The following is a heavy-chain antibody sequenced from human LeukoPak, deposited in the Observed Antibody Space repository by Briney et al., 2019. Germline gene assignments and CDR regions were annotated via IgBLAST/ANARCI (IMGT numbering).Heavy chain of an antibody. J-gene: IGHJ6*03. Sequence: GGSLRLSCAASGFTFSSYSMNWVRQAPGKGLEWVSSISSSSSYIYYADSVKGRFTISRDNAKNSLYLQMNSLRAEDTAVYYCARDRDAAATFPYYYYYYMDVWGKGTTVTVPS. CDR2: ISSSSSYI. V-gene: IGHV3-21*01. D-gene: IGHD6-13*01. CDR1: GFTFSSYS. CDR3: ARDRDAAATFPYYYYYYMDV.